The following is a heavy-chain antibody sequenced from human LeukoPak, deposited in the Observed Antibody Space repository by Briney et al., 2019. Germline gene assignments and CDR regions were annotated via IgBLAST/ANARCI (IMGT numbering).Heavy chain of an antibody. CDR1: GGTISRYY. J-gene: IGHJ4*02. CDR2: IYTSGST. V-gene: IGHV4-4*07. D-gene: IGHD3-10*01. Sequence: SETLSLTCTVSGGTISRYYWSWIRQPAGKGLEWVGRIYTSGSTNYNPSLKSRVTMSVDTSKNQFSLKLSSVTAADTAVYYCARDRVHYGSGSYPDYWGQGTLVTVSS. CDR3: ARDRVHYGSGSYPDY.